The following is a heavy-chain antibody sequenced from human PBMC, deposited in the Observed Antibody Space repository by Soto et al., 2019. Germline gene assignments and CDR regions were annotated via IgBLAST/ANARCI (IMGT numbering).Heavy chain of an antibody. CDR2: IYQNGHT. CDR3: ARDAAVAGETDRFDY. Sequence: SSETLSLTCTVSSGSIKTDVWWWWLRRPPEKRLEWIGEIYQNGHTNYNPSLKSRVTMSVDKSKNQFSLILTYVTAADTAMYYCARDAAVAGETDRFDYWGQGFLVTVSS. J-gene: IGHJ4*02. D-gene: IGHD6-19*01. CDR1: SGSIKTDVW. V-gene: IGHV4-4*02.